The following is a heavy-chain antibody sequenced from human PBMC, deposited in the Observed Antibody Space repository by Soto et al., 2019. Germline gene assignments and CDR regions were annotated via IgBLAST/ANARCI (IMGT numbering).Heavy chain of an antibody. CDR3: VRDGTKTLRDWFDP. CDR2: IYATGTT. D-gene: IGHD1-1*01. Sequence: SETLSLTCTVSGASISGFYWSWFRKSAGKGLEWIGRIYATGTTDYNPSLKSRVMMSVDTSKKQFSLKLRSVTAADTAVYYCVRDGTKTLRDWFDPWGQGISVTVSS. V-gene: IGHV4-4*07. CDR1: GASISGFY. J-gene: IGHJ5*02.